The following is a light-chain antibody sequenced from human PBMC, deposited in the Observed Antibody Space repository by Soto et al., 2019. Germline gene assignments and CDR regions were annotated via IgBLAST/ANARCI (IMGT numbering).Light chain of an antibody. Sequence: EIVLTQSPGTLSLSPGERATLSCRASQTVSRNYLAWYQQKPGQALRLLIYAASTRATGIPDRFSGSGSGTDFTLSISRLEPEDLAVYYCQLYGTSPKPFGQGTKVEIK. CDR1: QTVSRNY. CDR3: QLYGTSPKP. J-gene: IGKJ1*01. V-gene: IGKV3-20*01. CDR2: AAS.